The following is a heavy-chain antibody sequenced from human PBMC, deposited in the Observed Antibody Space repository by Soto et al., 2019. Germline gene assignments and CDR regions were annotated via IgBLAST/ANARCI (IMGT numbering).Heavy chain of an antibody. CDR1: GYSLTSRG. D-gene: IGHD2-21*02. CDR2: ISAYNGNT. CDR3: GRRVTATEDGLGP. J-gene: IGHJ5*02. Sequence: GAPVEPSWKASGYSLTSRGMRWVRQAPGQGLEWMGWISAYNGNTNYAQKLQGRVTMTTDTSTSTAYMELRSLRSDDTAVYYCGRRVTATEDGLGPWGQGPLVSRSS. V-gene: IGHV1-18*01.